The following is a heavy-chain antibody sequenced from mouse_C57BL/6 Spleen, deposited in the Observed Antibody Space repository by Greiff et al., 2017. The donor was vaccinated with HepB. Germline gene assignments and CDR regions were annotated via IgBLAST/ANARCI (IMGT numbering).Heavy chain of an antibody. CDR3: ASHYSNSYAMDY. CDR1: GYTFTSYW. V-gene: IGHV1-52*01. CDR2: IDPSDSET. J-gene: IGHJ4*01. Sequence: VQLQQPGAELVRPGSSVKLSCKASGYTFTSYWMHWVKQRPIQGLEWIGNIDPSDSETHYNQKFKDKATLTVDKSSSTAYMQLSSLTSEDSAVYYCASHYSNSYAMDYWGQGTSVTVSS. D-gene: IGHD2-5*01.